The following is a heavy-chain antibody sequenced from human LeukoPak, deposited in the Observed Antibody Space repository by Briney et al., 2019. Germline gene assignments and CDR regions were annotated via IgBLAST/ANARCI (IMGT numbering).Heavy chain of an antibody. CDR1: GDSVSSNSAA. CDR2: TYYRSKWYN. V-gene: IGHV6-1*01. D-gene: IGHD2-15*01. J-gene: IGHJ3*02. Sequence: SQTLSLTCAISGDSVSSNSAAWNWIRQSPSRGLESLGRTYYRSKWYNDYALSVESRITINPDTSKNQFSLQLNSVTPEDAAVYYCAREVVAGDDAFDIWGQGTMVTVSS. CDR3: AREVVAGDDAFDI.